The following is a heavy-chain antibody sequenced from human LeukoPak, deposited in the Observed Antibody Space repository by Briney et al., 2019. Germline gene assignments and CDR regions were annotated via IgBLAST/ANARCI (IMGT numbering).Heavy chain of an antibody. D-gene: IGHD1-26*01. CDR3: ARPDSGTYVARAFDI. J-gene: IGHJ3*02. Sequence: PSETLSLTCTVSGGSISSSNYYWGWFRQPPGKGLEWIGSIYYSGSTYYNPSLKSRVTISVDTSKNQFSLKLRSVTAADTAVYYCARPDSGTYVARAFDIWGQGTVVNVSS. CDR1: GGSISSSNYY. V-gene: IGHV4-39*01. CDR2: IYYSGST.